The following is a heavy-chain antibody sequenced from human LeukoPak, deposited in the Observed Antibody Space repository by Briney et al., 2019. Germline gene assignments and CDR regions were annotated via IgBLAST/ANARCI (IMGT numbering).Heavy chain of an antibody. D-gene: IGHD3-22*01. V-gene: IGHV3-74*01. CDR1: GFTFSNYW. Sequence: GGSLTLSCPASGFTFSNYWMHWVRQAPGKGLVWVSRINNDGSSTSYADSVKGRFTISRENAKNTLYLQMNSLRAEDTAVYYCARVAAWDSSGYLFDYWGQGTLVTVSS. CDR3: ARVAAWDSSGYLFDY. CDR2: INNDGSST. J-gene: IGHJ4*02.